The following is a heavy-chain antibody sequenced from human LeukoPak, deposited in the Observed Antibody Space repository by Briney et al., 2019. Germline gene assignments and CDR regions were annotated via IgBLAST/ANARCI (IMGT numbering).Heavy chain of an antibody. Sequence: PSETLSLTCAVYGGSFSSGGYSWSWIRQPPGKGLEWIGYIYHSGSTYYNPSLKSRVTISVDRSKNQFSLKLSSVTAADTAVYYCARGDNYWGQGTLVTVSS. CDR1: GGSFSSGGYS. J-gene: IGHJ4*02. CDR3: ARGDNY. CDR2: IYHSGST. V-gene: IGHV4-30-2*01.